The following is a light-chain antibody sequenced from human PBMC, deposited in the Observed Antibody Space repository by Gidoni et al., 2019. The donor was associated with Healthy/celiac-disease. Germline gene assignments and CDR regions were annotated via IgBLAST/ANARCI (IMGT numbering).Light chain of an antibody. CDR2: AAY. CDR1: QSISSY. V-gene: IGKV1-39*01. CDR3: QQSYSTHPWT. J-gene: IGKJ1*01. Sequence: DIQMTQSPSSLSASVGDRVTITCRASQSISSYLNWYQQKPGKAPKLLIYAAYSLKSGVPSRVSGSGCGTDLNLTISSLKPEDFATDYCQQSYSTHPWTFGQGTKVEIK.